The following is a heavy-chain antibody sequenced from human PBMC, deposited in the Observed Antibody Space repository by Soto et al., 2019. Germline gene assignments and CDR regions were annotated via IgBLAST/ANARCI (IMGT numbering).Heavy chain of an antibody. D-gene: IGHD6-13*01. V-gene: IGHV1-46*01. CDR2: IDPSGGST. Sequence: GASVKVSCKASGYTFTSYYMHWVRQAPGQGLEWMGIIDPSGGSTSYAQKFQGRVTMTRDTSTSTVYMELSSLRSEDTAVYYCARAVSAAGTENWFDPWGQGTLVTVSS. J-gene: IGHJ5*02. CDR1: GYTFTSYY. CDR3: ARAVSAAGTENWFDP.